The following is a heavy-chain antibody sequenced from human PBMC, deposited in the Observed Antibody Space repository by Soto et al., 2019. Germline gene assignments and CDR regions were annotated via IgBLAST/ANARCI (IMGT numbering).Heavy chain of an antibody. CDR3: ARDYYYGSGSPPFDY. D-gene: IGHD3-10*01. CDR2: ISAYNGNT. V-gene: IGHV1-18*01. Sequence: GASVKVSCKASVYTFTSYGISWVRQAPGQGLEWMGWISAYNGNTNYAQKLQGRVTMTTDTSTSTAYMELRSLRSDDTALYYCARDYYYGSGSPPFDYWGQGTLVTVSS. J-gene: IGHJ4*02. CDR1: VYTFTSYG.